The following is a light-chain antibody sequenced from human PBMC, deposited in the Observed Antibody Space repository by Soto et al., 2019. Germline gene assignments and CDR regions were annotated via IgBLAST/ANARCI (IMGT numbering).Light chain of an antibody. V-gene: IGLV3-21*02. CDR2: ENS. Sequence: SYALTQPPSVSVAPGQTARITCGGSNIGSKSVHWYHQKPGQAPVLVVYENSERPSGIPERFSGSNSGNTATLTISRVEAGDEADFYCQVWDSSTDHHVFGTGTKVTVL. CDR3: QVWDSSTDHHV. J-gene: IGLJ1*01. CDR1: NIGSKS.